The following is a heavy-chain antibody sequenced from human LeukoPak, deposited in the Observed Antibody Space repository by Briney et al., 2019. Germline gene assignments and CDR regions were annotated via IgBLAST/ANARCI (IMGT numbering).Heavy chain of an antibody. CDR2: ISSSGSTI. D-gene: IGHD1-1*01. V-gene: IGHV3-48*03. J-gene: IGHJ4*02. Sequence: GGSLRLSCAASGFTFSSYEMNWVRQAPGQGLEWVSYISSSGSTIYYADSVKGRFTISRDNVKNSLYLQMNSLRAEDTAVYYCATDYAGTTVTQADWGQGTLVTVSS. CDR1: GFTFSSYE. CDR3: ATDYAGTTVTQAD.